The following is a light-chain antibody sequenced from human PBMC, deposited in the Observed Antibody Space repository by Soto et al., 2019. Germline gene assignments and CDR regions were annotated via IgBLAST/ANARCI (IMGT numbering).Light chain of an antibody. CDR3: QQYNIYVT. J-gene: IGKJ4*01. CDR1: QSIDSW. V-gene: IGKV1-5*03. CDR2: MAS. Sequence: DIQMTQSPSTLSASVGDRVTITCRASQSIDSWLAWYQQKPGKAPKLLIYMASSLKSGVPTRYSGSGSGTEFTLTISSLQPDDFATYYCQQYNIYVTFGGGTKVEIK.